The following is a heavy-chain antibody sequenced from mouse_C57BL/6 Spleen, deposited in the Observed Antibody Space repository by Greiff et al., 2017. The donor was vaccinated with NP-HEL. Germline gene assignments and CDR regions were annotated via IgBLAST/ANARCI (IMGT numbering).Heavy chain of an antibody. CDR1: GYTFTSYW. D-gene: IGHD3-2*02. V-gene: IGHV1-50*01. J-gene: IGHJ3*01. Sequence: QVQLQQPGAELVKPGASVKLSCKASGYTFTSYWMQWVKQRPGQGLEWIGEIDPSDSYTNYNQKFKGKATLTVDTSSSTAYMQLSSLTSEDSAFYYCASNAQATAYWGQGTLVTVSA. CDR3: ASNAQATAY. CDR2: IDPSDSYT.